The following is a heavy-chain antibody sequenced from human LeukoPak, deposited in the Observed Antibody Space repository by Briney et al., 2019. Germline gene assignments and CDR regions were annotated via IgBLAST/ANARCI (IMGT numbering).Heavy chain of an antibody. V-gene: IGHV1-58*02. CDR3: AADDIAVAGVYYYYGMDV. D-gene: IGHD6-19*01. J-gene: IGHJ6*02. Sequence: SVKVSCKASGFTFTSSAMQWVRQARGQRLEWIGWIVVGSGNTNYAQKFQERVTITRDMSTSTAYMELSSLRSEDTAVYYCAADDIAVAGVYYYYGMDVWGQGTTVTVSS. CDR1: GFTFTSSA. CDR2: IVVGSGNT.